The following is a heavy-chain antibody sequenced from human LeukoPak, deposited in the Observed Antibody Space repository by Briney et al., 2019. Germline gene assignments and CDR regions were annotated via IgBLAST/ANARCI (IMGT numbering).Heavy chain of an antibody. CDR1: GFTFSSYA. Sequence: GGSLRLSCAASGFTFSSYAMHWVRQAPGKGLEWVAVISYDGSNKYYADSVKGRFTISRDNSKNTLYLQMNSLRAEDTAVYYCARSGEWLVGPQPFDYWGQGTLVTVSS. V-gene: IGHV3-30-3*01. J-gene: IGHJ4*02. CDR3: ARSGEWLVGPQPFDY. D-gene: IGHD6-19*01. CDR2: ISYDGSNK.